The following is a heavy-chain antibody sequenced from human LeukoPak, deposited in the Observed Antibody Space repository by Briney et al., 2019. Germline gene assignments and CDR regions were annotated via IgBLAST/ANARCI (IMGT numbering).Heavy chain of an antibody. CDR3: ARGPYSSGWYVWFDP. CDR1: GGTFSSYA. J-gene: IGHJ5*02. Sequence: GASVRVSCKASGGTFSSYAISWVRQAPGQGLEWMGGIIPIFGTANYAQKFQGRVTITADESTSTAYMELSSLRSEDTAVYYCARGPYSSGWYVWFDPWGQGTLVTVSS. V-gene: IGHV1-69*13. D-gene: IGHD6-19*01. CDR2: IIPIFGTA.